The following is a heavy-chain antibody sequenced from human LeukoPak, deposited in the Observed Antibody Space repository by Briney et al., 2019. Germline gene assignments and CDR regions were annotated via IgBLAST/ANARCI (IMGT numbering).Heavy chain of an antibody. V-gene: IGHV3-7*01. J-gene: IGHJ5*02. CDR1: GFTFSSYW. Sequence: SGGSLRLSCAASGFTFSSYWMSWVRQAPGKGLEWVANIKQDGSEKYYVDSVKGRFTISRDNAKNSLYLQMNSLRAEDTAVYYCARDYGSGSYGLDWFDPWGQGTLVTVSS. D-gene: IGHD3-10*01. CDR2: IKQDGSEK. CDR3: ARDYGSGSYGLDWFDP.